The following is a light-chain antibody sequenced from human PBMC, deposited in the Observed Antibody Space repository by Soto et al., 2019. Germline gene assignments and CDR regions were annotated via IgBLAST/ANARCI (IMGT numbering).Light chain of an antibody. Sequence: QSVLTPPPSASGTPGQRVTISCSGSRSNIGSNTVNWYQQLPGTAPKLLIYSNNQRPSGVPDRFSGSKSGTSASLAISGLQSEDEADYYCAAWDDSLNGVVFGGGTKRTVL. CDR1: RSNIGSNT. J-gene: IGLJ2*01. CDR3: AAWDDSLNGVV. V-gene: IGLV1-44*01. CDR2: SNN.